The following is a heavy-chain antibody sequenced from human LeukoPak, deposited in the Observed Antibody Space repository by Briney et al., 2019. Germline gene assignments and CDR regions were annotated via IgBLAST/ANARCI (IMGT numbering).Heavy chain of an antibody. D-gene: IGHD3-22*01. CDR3: ARVRGQVITQPFDY. CDR1: GFSVRTTY. CDR2: LYTGGGT. V-gene: IGHV3-53*01. J-gene: IGHJ4*02. Sequence: GGSLRLSCTASGFSVRTTYMSWVRQAPGKGLEWVSVLYTGGGTDHADSVKGRFTISRDNAKNTLYLQMNSLRAEDTAVYYCARVRGQVITQPFDYWGQGTLVTVSS.